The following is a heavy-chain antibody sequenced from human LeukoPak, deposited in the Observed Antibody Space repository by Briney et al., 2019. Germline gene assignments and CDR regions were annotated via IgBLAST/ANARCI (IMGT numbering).Heavy chain of an antibody. CDR1: GGTFSSYA. D-gene: IGHD3-3*01. CDR2: INPSGGST. Sequence: ASVKVSCKASGGTFSSYAISWVRQAPGQGLEWMGIINPSGGSTSYAQKFQGRVTMTRDTSTSTVYMELSSLRSEDTAVYYCARTHRDVLRFLESSFGSWFDPWGQGTLVTVSS. CDR3: ARTHRDVLRFLESSFGSWFDP. V-gene: IGHV1-46*01. J-gene: IGHJ5*02.